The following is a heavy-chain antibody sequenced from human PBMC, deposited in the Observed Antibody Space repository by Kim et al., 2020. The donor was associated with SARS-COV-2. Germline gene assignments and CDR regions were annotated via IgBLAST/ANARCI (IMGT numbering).Heavy chain of an antibody. CDR1: GFTFSTYA. J-gene: IGHJ4*02. Sequence: GGSLRLSCAASGFTFSTYAMSWVRQAPRKGLEWVSVIYSGASSTYYADSVRGRFTISRDNSKNTLYLQMNSLRDEDTAVYYCAKMGIEDGYSYLDVEVMDVWDEGTVVIAS. CDR2: IYSGASST. V-gene: IGHV3-23*03. D-gene: IGHD5-18*01. CDR3: AKMGIEDGYSYLDVEVMDV.